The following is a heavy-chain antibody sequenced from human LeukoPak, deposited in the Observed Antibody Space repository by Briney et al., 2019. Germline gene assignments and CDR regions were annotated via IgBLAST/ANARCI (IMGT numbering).Heavy chain of an antibody. CDR1: GYTFTSYG. J-gene: IGHJ5*02. V-gene: IGHV1-18*01. D-gene: IGHD3-10*01. CDR3: ARDFYYGSGSYYNLNWFDP. CDR2: ISAYNGNT. Sequence: ASVKVSCKASGYTFTSYGISWVRQAPGQGLEWMGWISAYNGNTTYAQKLQGRVTMTTDTSTSTAYMELRSLRSDDTAVYYCARDFYYGSGSYYNLNWFDPWGQGTLVTVSS.